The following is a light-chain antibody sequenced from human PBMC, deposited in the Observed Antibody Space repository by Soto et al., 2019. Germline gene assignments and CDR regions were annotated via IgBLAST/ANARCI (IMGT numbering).Light chain of an antibody. CDR2: GAS. Sequence: ILLTQSPATLSFSPGETAPLSCRASQSVSSSYLAWYQQKPGQAPRLLIYGASTGATGIPARFSGSGSGTEFTLTISSLQSEDFAVYYCQQYNNWPPITFGQGTRLEIK. CDR1: QSVSSSY. V-gene: IGKV3-15*01. J-gene: IGKJ5*01. CDR3: QQYNNWPPIT.